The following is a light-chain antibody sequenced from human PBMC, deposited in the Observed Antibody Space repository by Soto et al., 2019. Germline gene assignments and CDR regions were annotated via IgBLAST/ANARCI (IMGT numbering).Light chain of an antibody. J-gene: IGKJ1*01. Sequence: DIQMTQSPSSLSASVGDRVTITCRASQSISRYLNWYQQKPGKAPRLLIYFASSLQSGVPSRFSGSGSGTDFTLTISSLQPEDFATYYCQQSDITPPTLGRGTKVDIK. CDR1: QSISRY. V-gene: IGKV1-39*01. CDR2: FAS. CDR3: QQSDITPPT.